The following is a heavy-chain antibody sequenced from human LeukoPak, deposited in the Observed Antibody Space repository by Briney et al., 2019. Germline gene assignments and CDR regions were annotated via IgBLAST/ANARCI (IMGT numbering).Heavy chain of an antibody. CDR3: ARVLYYYDSSGYYPGYFDY. J-gene: IGHJ4*02. CDR2: IYTSGST. Sequence: SETLSLTCTVSGGSISSYYWSWIRQPAGKGLEWIGRIYTSGSTNYNPSLKSRVTMSVDTSKNQFSLKLSSVTAADTAVYYCARVLYYYDSSGYYPGYFDYWGQGTLVTVSS. CDR1: GGSISSYY. V-gene: IGHV4-4*07. D-gene: IGHD3-22*01.